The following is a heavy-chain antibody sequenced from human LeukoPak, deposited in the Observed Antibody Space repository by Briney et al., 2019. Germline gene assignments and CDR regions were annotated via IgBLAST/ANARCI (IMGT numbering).Heavy chain of an antibody. CDR1: GFTFSGYA. Sequence: GGSLRLSCAASGFTFSGYAMSWVRRAPGQGLEWVSAITGSGDSTYYADSVKGRFTISRDNSKNTLYLQVNSLRGEDTAVYYCAKEVYYYGSGSPFDYWGQGTLVTVSS. CDR2: ITGSGDST. V-gene: IGHV3-23*01. CDR3: AKEVYYYGSGSPFDY. D-gene: IGHD3-10*01. J-gene: IGHJ4*02.